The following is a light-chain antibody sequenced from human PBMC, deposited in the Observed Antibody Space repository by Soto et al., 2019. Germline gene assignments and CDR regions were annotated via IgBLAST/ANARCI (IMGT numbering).Light chain of an antibody. CDR3: SLYAGSNTWV. CDR1: SSDVGGYNY. Sequence: QSALTQPPSASGSPGQSVTISCTGTSSDVGGYNYVSWYQQHPGKAPKLMIYEVSKRPSGVPDRFSGSKSGNTASLTVSGLQAEDEADYYCSLYAGSNTWVFGGGTQLTVL. CDR2: EVS. V-gene: IGLV2-8*01. J-gene: IGLJ7*01.